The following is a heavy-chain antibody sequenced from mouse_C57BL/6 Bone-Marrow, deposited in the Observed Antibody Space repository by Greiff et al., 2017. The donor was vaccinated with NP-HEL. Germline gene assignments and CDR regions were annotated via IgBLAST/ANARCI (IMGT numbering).Heavy chain of an antibody. CDR2: IYPGSGNT. Sequence: QVQLQQSGAELVRPGASVKLSCKASGYTFTDYYINWVKQRPGQGLEWIARIYPGSGNTYYNEKFKGKATLTAEKSSSTAYMQLSSLTSEDSAVYFCARCGDPERYYFDYWGQGTTLTVSS. V-gene: IGHV1-76*01. J-gene: IGHJ2*01. CDR3: ARCGDPERYYFDY. D-gene: IGHD3-3*01. CDR1: GYTFTDYY.